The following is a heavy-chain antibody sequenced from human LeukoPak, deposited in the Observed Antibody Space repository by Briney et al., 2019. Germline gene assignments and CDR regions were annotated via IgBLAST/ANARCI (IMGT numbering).Heavy chain of an antibody. Sequence: ASVKVSCKASGYTFTSYGISWVRQAPGQGLEWMGGIIPIFGTANYAQKFQGRVTITADESTSTAYMELSSLRSEDTAVYYCAREGGGDYNYYYYYYMDVWGKGTTVTISS. D-gene: IGHD2-21*02. CDR2: IIPIFGTA. V-gene: IGHV1-69*13. CDR3: AREGGGDYNYYYYYYMDV. J-gene: IGHJ6*03. CDR1: GYTFTSYG.